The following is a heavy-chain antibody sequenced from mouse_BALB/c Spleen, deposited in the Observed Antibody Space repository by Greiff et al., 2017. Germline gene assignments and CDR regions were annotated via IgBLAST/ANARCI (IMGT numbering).Heavy chain of an antibody. CDR2: ISYSGST. CDR1: GDSITSGY. D-gene: IGHD1-1*01. J-gene: IGHJ3*01. V-gene: IGHV3-8*02. CDR3: ARYYGSRGPWFAY. Sequence: EVKLQESGPSLVKPSQTLSLTCSVTGDSITSGYWNWIRKFPGNKLEYMGYISYSGSTYYNPSLKSRISITRDTSKNQYYLQLNSVTTEDTATYYCARYYGSRGPWFAYWGQGTLVTVSA.